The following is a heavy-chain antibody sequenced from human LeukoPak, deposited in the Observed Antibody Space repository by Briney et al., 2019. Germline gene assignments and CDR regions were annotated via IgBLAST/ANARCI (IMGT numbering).Heavy chain of an antibody. CDR2: IYHSGST. J-gene: IGHJ4*02. D-gene: IGHD3-22*01. V-gene: IGHV4-39*07. Sequence: SETLSLTCTVSGGSIGSSSYYWGWVRQPPGKGLEWIGEIYHSGSTNYNPSLKSRVTISVDKSKNQFSLKLSSVTAADTAVYYCARGPHYYDSSGYRGGFVYWGQGTLVTVSS. CDR3: ARGPHYYDSSGYRGGFVY. CDR1: GGSIGSSSYY.